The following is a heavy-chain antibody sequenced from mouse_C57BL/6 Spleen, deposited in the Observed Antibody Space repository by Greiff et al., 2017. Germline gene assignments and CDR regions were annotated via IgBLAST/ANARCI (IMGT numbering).Heavy chain of an antibody. V-gene: IGHV5-6*02. Sequence: DVKLVESGGDLVKPGGSLKLSCAASGFTFSSYGMSWVRQTPDKRLEWVATISSGGSYTYYPDSVKGRFTISRDNAKNTLYLQMSSLKSEDTAMYYCARQDGIYDGYWEDYWGQGTTLTVSS. CDR2: ISSGGSYT. J-gene: IGHJ2*01. CDR1: GFTFSSYG. D-gene: IGHD2-3*01. CDR3: ARQDGIYDGYWEDY.